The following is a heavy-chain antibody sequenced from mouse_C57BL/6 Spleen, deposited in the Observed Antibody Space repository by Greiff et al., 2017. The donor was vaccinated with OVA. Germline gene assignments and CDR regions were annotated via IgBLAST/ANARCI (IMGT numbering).Heavy chain of an antibody. V-gene: IGHV3-6*01. Sequence: EVQVVESGPGLVKPSQSLSLTCSVPGYSITSGYYWNWIRQFPGNKLEWMGYISYDGSNNYNPSLKNRISITRDTSKNQFFLKLNSVTTEDTATYYCARGGELFAYWGQGTLVTVSA. CDR3: ARGGELFAY. CDR1: GYSITSGYY. CDR2: ISYDGSN. J-gene: IGHJ3*01.